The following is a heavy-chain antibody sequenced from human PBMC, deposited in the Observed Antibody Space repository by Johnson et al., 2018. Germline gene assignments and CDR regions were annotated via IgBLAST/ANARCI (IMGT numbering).Heavy chain of an antibody. CDR3: INPGDNCSGDCLQH. J-gene: IGHJ1*01. CDR1: GFAFSDAR. V-gene: IGHV3-15*01. D-gene: IGHD2-21*02. CDR2: IRRKNDGGTA. Sequence: EVQLVESGGGLVKPGGSLRLSCAASGFAFSDARMSWVRQAPGRGLEWVGRIRRKNDGGTADYAAPVKDRFTFSRDDSKNTVYLQRNRLKIEDTAVYYGINPGDNCSGDCLQHWGQGALVTVSS.